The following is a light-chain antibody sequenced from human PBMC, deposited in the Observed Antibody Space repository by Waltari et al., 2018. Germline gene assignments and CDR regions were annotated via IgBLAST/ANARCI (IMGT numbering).Light chain of an antibody. J-gene: IGLJ3*02. Sequence: QSVSPPPPSVSAAPGQNVTIPCSGSSSNIGNNYVSWSQQLPGTPPKFLIYDNNKQPSGIPDRFSVPKTGTSATRGITGLQTGDEDDYYCGTWDRSLSAYWVFGGGTKLTVL. CDR3: GTWDRSLSAYWV. CDR2: DNN. V-gene: IGLV1-51*01. CDR1: SSNIGNNY.